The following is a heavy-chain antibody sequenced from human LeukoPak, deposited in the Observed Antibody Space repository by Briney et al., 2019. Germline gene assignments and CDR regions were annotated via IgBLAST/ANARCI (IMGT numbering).Heavy chain of an antibody. CDR3: ASRFSFPYYYLDD. J-gene: IGHJ4*02. V-gene: IGHV4-34*01. Sequence: SETLSLTCGVYGGSLSGYYWSWIRQSPGKGLEWIGEVNHSGRTNYNPSLKRRVTISVDTSKNQFSLRVTSVTAADTAVYSCASRFSFPYYYLDDWGQGTPVTVSS. CDR1: GGSLSGYY. CDR2: VNHSGRT. D-gene: IGHD2-21*01.